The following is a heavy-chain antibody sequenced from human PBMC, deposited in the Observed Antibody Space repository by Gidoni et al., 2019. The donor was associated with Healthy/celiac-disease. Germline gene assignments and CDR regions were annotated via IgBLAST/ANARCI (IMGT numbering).Heavy chain of an antibody. CDR3: ARGRKSPKPNNPWGGWYWN. Sequence: QVQLQQWGAGLLKPSETLSLTCAVYGGSFRGNYWSWIRQPPGKGLEWIGEINHSGSTNYNPSLKSRVTISVDTSKNQFSLKLNSGTAADTAVYYCARGRKSPKPNNPWGGWYWNWGQGTLVTVSS. D-gene: IGHD6-19*01. J-gene: IGHJ4*02. V-gene: IGHV4-34*01. CDR1: GGSFRGNY. CDR2: INHSGST.